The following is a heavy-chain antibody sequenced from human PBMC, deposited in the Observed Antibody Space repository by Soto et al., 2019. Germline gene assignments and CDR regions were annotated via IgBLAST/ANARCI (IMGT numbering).Heavy chain of an antibody. V-gene: IGHV4-34*01. J-gene: IGHJ6*03. D-gene: IGHD2-2*01. CDR2: INHSGST. CDR1: GGSFSGYY. CDR3: ARSDIVVVPAAPRSVYYYYYYYMDV. Sequence: PSGTLTLTCAVYGGSFSGYYWSWIRQPPGKGLEWIGEINHSGSTNYNPSLKSRVTISVDTSKNQFSLKLSSVTAADTAVYYCARSDIVVVPAAPRSVYYYYYYYMDVWGKGTTVTVSS.